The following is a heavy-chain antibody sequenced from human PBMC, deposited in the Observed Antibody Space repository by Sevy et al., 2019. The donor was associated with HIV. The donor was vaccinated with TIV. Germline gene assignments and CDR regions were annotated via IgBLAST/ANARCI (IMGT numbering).Heavy chain of an antibody. Sequence: GGSLRLSCAASGFTFSTYAMSWVRQAPGKGLEWVSGISGSGISIYYAGSVKGRFTISRDNSKNTLILQMNSLRAEDTAIYYCAKELPGCKYDIRGNLDTWGQGRLVTVSS. J-gene: IGHJ5*02. V-gene: IGHV3-23*01. CDR3: AKELPGCKYDIRGNLDT. CDR1: GFTFSTYA. CDR2: ISGSGISI. D-gene: IGHD1-1*01.